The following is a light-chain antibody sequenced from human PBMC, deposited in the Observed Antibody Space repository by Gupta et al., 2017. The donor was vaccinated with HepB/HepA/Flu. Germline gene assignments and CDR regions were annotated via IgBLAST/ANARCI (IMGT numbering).Light chain of an antibody. J-gene: IGKJ2*03. V-gene: IGKV1-5*03. CDR1: QSISRY. CDR2: QAS. Sequence: DIQMTQSLSTLFASVGDRVTITCRASQSISRYLAWHQQKPGQGPKLLIYQASNLETGVPPRFSGSGSGTDFTLTINNLQPDDFATYYCQNYDGFAHSFGQGTKLEIK. CDR3: QNYDGFAHS.